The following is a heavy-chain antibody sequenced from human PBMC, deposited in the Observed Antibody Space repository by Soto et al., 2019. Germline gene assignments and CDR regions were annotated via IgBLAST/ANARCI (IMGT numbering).Heavy chain of an antibody. CDR2: IWYDGSNK. D-gene: IGHD6-19*01. V-gene: IGHV3-33*01. Sequence: GGSLRLSCAASGFTLSSYGMHWVRQAPGKGLEWVAVIWYDGSNKYYADSVKGRFTISRDNSKNTLYLQMNSLRAEDTALYYCARQITVAGTYYYYGMDVWGQGTTVTVSS. CDR1: GFTLSSYG. CDR3: ARQITVAGTYYYYGMDV. J-gene: IGHJ6*02.